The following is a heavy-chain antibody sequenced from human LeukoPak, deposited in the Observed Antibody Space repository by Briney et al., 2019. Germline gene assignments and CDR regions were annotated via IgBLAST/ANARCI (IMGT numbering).Heavy chain of an antibody. J-gene: IGHJ6*02. Sequence: KRGESLKISCKGSGYSFTNYWINWVRQMPGKGLEWMGRIDPSDSYTNYSPSLQGHVTISADKSTSTAYLQWSSLKASDTAIYYCARRQGSGPYAMDVWGQGTTVTVS. D-gene: IGHD2-15*01. CDR2: IDPSDSYT. CDR3: ARRQGSGPYAMDV. V-gene: IGHV5-10-1*01. CDR1: GYSFTNYW.